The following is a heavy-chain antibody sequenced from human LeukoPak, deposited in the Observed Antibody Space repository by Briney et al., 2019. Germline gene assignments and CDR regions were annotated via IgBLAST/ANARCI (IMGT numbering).Heavy chain of an antibody. CDR3: ARVIVVVPAAISWFDP. J-gene: IGHJ5*02. CDR1: GGSISSYY. CDR2: IYYSGST. V-gene: IGHV4-59*01. Sequence: SETLSLTCTVSGGSISSYYWSWIRQPPGKGLEWIGYIYYSGSTNYNPSLKSRVTISVDTSKSQFSLKLSSVTAADTAVYYCARVIVVVPAAISWFDPWGQGTLVTVSS. D-gene: IGHD2-2*01.